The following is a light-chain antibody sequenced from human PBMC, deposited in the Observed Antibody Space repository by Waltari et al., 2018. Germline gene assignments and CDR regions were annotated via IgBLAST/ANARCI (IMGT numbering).Light chain of an antibody. CDR3: QHYGSSLSIT. Sequence: EVVLTQSPGTLSWSPGGRATLSCRATPSVSSSYLAWYQQKPGQAPRLLINSGSSRATGITARCSGSGSWTAVSLITSRMEHEDFAVYYCQHYGSSLSITFGQGTRLEIK. J-gene: IGKJ5*01. CDR1: PSVSSSY. V-gene: IGKV3-20*01. CDR2: SGS.